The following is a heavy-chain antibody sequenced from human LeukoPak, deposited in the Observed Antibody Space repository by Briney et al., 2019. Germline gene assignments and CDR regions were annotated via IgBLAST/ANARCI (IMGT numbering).Heavy chain of an antibody. CDR3: ARPAYYDTSGYYPASGSFDP. V-gene: IGHV4-4*08. CDR1: GGSIFSYY. J-gene: IGHJ2*01. Sequence: SETLSLTCTVSGGSIFSYYVNGIRQPPGEGLEWIGYIYSNGITNYNPCLRSRGAVSIATSKNQFSLRLRCVAAEDTAIYYCARPAYYDTSGYYPASGSFDPWGRGTLVTASS. D-gene: IGHD3-22*01. CDR2: IYSNGIT.